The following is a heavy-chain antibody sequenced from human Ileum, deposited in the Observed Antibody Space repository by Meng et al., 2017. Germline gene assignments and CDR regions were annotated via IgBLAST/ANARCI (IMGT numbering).Heavy chain of an antibody. CDR3: AIGWGWTADH. D-gene: IGHD3-10*01. J-gene: IGHJ5*02. CDR2: IYYPGST. V-gene: IGHV4-59*03. Sequence: QVQLQESGPGLVKPSETLSLTCTVSGGSISTYYWSWIRQPPGKGLEWIGYIYYPGSTNYNPSLSSRLTIWMDTSNNQFSLELTPLTAADTALYYCAIGWGWTADHWGQGILVTVSS. CDR1: GGSISTYY.